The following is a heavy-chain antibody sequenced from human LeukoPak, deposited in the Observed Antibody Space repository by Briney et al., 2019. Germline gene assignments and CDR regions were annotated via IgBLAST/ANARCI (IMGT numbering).Heavy chain of an antibody. J-gene: IGHJ4*02. CDR2: VNNSGST. D-gene: IGHD5-12*01. CDR1: GGSFSGYY. Sequence: SETLSLTCVVYGGSFSGYYWSWIRQPPGKGLEWIGDVNNSGSTNYNTSLKSRVTILVDKSKNQFSLKLSSVTAADTAVYYCASRIVAFDYWGQGTLVTVSS. CDR3: ASRIVAFDY. V-gene: IGHV4-34*01.